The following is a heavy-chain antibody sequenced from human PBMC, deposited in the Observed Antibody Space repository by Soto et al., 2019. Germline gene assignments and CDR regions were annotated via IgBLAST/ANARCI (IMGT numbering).Heavy chain of an antibody. V-gene: IGHV4-38-2*02. J-gene: IGHJ6*02. CDR2: IFHSGNS. CDR3: AREDDGMDV. CDR1: VSSRSGFY. Sequence: SETLSLTCSVSVSSRSGFYWGWFRQPPGKGLEWIGSIFHSGNSYYNPSLKSRVILSVDTSKNQFSLNLTAAIAADTAVYYCAREDDGMDVWGQGTPVTVSS.